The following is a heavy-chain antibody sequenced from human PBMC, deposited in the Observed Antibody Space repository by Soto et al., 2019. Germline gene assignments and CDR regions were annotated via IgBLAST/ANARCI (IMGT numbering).Heavy chain of an antibody. CDR3: ARVDIYWNYVTY. J-gene: IGHJ4*02. CDR2: IKQDGSDK. Sequence: EVQLVESGGGLVQPGGSLRLSCAASGFTFSRHWMTWVRQAPGKGLEWVANIKQDGSDKYYVDSVKGRFTISRDNAKNSLYLQMNSLRAEDTAVYYCARVDIYWNYVTYWGQGTLVTVSS. D-gene: IGHD1-7*01. V-gene: IGHV3-7*01. CDR1: GFTFSRHW.